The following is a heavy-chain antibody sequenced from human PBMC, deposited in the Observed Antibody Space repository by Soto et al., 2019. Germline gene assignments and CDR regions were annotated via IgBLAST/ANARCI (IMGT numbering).Heavy chain of an antibody. D-gene: IGHD1-1*01. J-gene: IGHJ1*01. Sequence: QVQVLQSGPEVKRPGASVTVSCKTSGYTFSTSGISWVRQAPGQGLEWAGWIRPDNGKSKSAQRLQGRVTLTTDTSANTAYMELWSLTSYYTAIYYWTRDTKSKRYHDWCQDTPVTVSS. CDR3: TRDTKSKRYHD. CDR1: GYTFSTSG. V-gene: IGHV1-18*01. CDR2: IRPDNGKS.